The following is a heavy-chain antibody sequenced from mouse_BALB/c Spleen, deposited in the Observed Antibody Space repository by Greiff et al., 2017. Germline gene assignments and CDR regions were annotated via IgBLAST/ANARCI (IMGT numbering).Heavy chain of an antibody. J-gene: IGHJ1*01. Sequence: EVQLVESGGGLVKPGGSLKLSCAASGFTFSSYAMSWVRQSPEKRLEWVAEISSGGSYTYYPDTVTGRFTISRDNAKNTLYLEMSSLRSEDTAMYYCARDEGNYGSWYFDVWGAGTTVTVSS. V-gene: IGHV5-9-4*01. CDR1: GFTFSSYA. D-gene: IGHD2-1*01. CDR2: ISSGGSYT. CDR3: ARDEGNYGSWYFDV.